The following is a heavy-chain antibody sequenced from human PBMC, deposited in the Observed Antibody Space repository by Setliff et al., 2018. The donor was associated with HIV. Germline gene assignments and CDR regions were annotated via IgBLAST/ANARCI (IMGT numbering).Heavy chain of an antibody. J-gene: IGHJ5*02. Sequence: PSETLSLTCTVSGGSIRSGSYYWTWIRQPAGKGLEWIGHISTSGSTNYNPSLKSRVTISVDSSKNQFSLRLSSVTAADTAVYYCAREWVLAATGTGIDPWGQGTLVTVS. V-gene: IGHV4-61*09. CDR3: AREWVLAATGTGIDP. CDR1: GGSIRSGSYY. D-gene: IGHD6-13*01. CDR2: ISTSGST.